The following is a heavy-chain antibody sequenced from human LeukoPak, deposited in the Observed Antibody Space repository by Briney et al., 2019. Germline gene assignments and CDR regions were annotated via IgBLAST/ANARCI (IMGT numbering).Heavy chain of an antibody. CDR2: ISGSGGST. J-gene: IGHJ4*02. CDR1: GFTFSSYA. CDR3: AKDVTRRTTIFGVVIKGLHFDY. Sequence: GGSLRLSCAASGFTFSSYAMSWVRQAPGKGLEWVSAISGSGGSTYYADSVKGRFTISRDNSKNTLYLQMNSLRAEDTAVYYCAKDVTRRTTIFGVVIKGLHFDYWGQGTLVTVSS. D-gene: IGHD3-3*01. V-gene: IGHV3-23*01.